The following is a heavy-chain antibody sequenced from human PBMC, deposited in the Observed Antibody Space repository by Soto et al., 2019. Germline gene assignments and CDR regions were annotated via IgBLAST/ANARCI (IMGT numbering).Heavy chain of an antibody. CDR2: INSDGSST. CDR1: GFTFSNFW. J-gene: IGHJ6*02. V-gene: IGHV3-74*01. CDR3: ARDLRYCSGGTCYLYYYGMDV. Sequence: EVQLVESGGGLIQPGTSLRLSCAASGFTFSNFWMHWVRQAPGKGLVWVARINSDGSSTSYADSVKGRFTISRDNAKNTLYVQMNSLRAEDTAVYYCARDLRYCSGGTCYLYYYGMDVWGPGTMVTVSS. D-gene: IGHD2-15*01.